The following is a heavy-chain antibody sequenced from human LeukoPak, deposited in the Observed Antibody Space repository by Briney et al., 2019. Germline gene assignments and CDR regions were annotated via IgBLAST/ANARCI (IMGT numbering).Heavy chain of an antibody. CDR2: INPNNGAT. V-gene: IGHV1-2*06. CDR1: GYTFTGYY. CDR3: TRESGSYHGNDY. Sequence: ASVKVSCKASGYTFTGYYMHWVRQAPGQGLEWMGRINPNNGATNYAQKLQGRVTITGDTSISTAYMELSSLRSDDTAVYYCTRESGSYHGNDYWGQGTLVTVS. J-gene: IGHJ4*02. D-gene: IGHD1-26*01.